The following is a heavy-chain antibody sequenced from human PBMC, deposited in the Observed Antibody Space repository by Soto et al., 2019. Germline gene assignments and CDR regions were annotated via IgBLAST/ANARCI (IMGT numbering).Heavy chain of an antibody. Sequence: GESLKISCAASGFTFSSYWMSWVRQAPGKGLEWVANIKQDGSEKYYVDSVKGRFTISRDNAKNSLYLQMNSLRAEDTAVYYCARDQGGYDKQPPYYFDYWGQGTLVTVSS. CDR1: GFTFSSYW. J-gene: IGHJ4*02. CDR2: IKQDGSEK. D-gene: IGHD5-12*01. V-gene: IGHV3-7*01. CDR3: ARDQGGYDKQPPYYFDY.